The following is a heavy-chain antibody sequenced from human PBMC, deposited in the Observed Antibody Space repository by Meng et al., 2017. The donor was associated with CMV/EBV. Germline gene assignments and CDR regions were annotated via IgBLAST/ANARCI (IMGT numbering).Heavy chain of an antibody. CDR1: GFTFSDYY. CDR2: ISSSGLSI. Sequence: GGSLRLSCAASGFTFSDYYMTWIRQAPGKGLEWVSSISSSGLSIYYADSLKGRFTISRDNTKNSLYLQMNVLRAEDAAVNYCPKDLTLPTLYGMDVWGQGTAVTVSS. V-gene: IGHV3-11*01. J-gene: IGHJ6*02. CDR3: PKDLTLPTLYGMDV.